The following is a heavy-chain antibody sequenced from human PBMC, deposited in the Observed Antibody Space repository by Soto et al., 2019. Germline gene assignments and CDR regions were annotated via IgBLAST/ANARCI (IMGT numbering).Heavy chain of an antibody. CDR1: GYSFTSYW. D-gene: IGHD4-17*01. Sequence: LGESLKISCKGSGYSFTSYWIGWVRQMPGKGLEWMGIIYPGDSDTRYSPSFQGQVTISADKSISTDYLQWSSLKASDTAMYYCARYSTVTNDAFDIWGQGTMVTVSS. V-gene: IGHV5-51*01. CDR2: IYPGDSDT. CDR3: ARYSTVTNDAFDI. J-gene: IGHJ3*02.